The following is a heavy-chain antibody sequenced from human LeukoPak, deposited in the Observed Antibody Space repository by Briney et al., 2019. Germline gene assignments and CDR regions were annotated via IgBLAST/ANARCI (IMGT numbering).Heavy chain of an antibody. J-gene: IGHJ4*02. D-gene: IGHD6-25*01. CDR2: IVGSGSNT. V-gene: IGHV3-23*01. CDR1: GFTFSNHA. CDR3: AAADSARRFDY. Sequence: AGGSLRLSCAASGFTFSNHAMTWVRQAPGKGLEWVSGIVGSGSNTFYADSVKGRFTISRDNSKNTLYLQMNSLRVEDTAVYYCAAADSARRFDYWGQGTLVTVSS.